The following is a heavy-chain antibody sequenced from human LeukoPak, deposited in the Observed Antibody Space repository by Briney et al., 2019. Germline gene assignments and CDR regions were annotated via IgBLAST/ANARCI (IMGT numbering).Heavy chain of an antibody. J-gene: IGHJ4*02. CDR3: ARSSLSSSFDY. Sequence: SETLSLTCTVSGGSISSGGYYWSWIRQHPGKGLEWIGYIYYSGSTNYNPSLKSRVTISVDTSKNQFSLKLSSVTAADTAVYYCARSSLSSSFDYWGQGTLVTVSS. V-gene: IGHV4-31*03. CDR1: GGSISSGGYY. D-gene: IGHD6-13*01. CDR2: IYYSGST.